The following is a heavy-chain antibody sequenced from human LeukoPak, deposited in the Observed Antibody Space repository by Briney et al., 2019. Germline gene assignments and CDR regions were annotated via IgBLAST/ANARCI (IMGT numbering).Heavy chain of an antibody. J-gene: IGHJ6*02. CDR3: AREKRITIFGVVINYYYYGMDV. V-gene: IGHV3-7*01. D-gene: IGHD3-3*01. CDR2: IKQDGSEK. Sequence: GGSLRLSCAASGFTFSSYWMSWVRQAPGKGLEWVANIKQDGSEKYYVDSVKGRFTISRDNAKNSLYLQMNSLRAEDTAVYYCAREKRITIFGVVINYYYYGMDVWGQGTTVTVSS. CDR1: GFTFSSYW.